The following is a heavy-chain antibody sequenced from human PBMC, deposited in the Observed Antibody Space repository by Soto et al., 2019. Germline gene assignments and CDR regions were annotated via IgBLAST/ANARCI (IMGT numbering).Heavy chain of an antibody. CDR3: ARSTMVRGVTSPYYYYGIDV. CDR2: INPNSGGT. V-gene: IGHV1-2*04. D-gene: IGHD3-10*01. CDR1: GYTFTGYY. J-gene: IGHJ6*02. Sequence: ASVKVSCKASGYTFTGYYMHWVRQAPGQGPEWMGWINPNSGGTNYAQKFQGWVTMTRDTSISTAYMELSRLRSDDTAVYYCARSTMVRGVTSPYYYYGIDVWGQGTTVTVSS.